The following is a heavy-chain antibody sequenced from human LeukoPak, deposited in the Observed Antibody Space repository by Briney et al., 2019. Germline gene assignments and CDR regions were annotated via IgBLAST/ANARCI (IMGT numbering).Heavy chain of an antibody. CDR1: GYSFTSYW. D-gene: IGHD6-13*01. J-gene: IGHJ4*02. Sequence: GESLKISCKGSGYSFTSYWIGWVRQMPGKGLEWMGIIYPTDSDTTYSPSFQGQVTISVDKSINTAYLQWSSLKASDTAIYYCATSIATAGFDYWGQGTLVTVSS. CDR2: IYPTDSDT. CDR3: ATSIATAGFDY. V-gene: IGHV5-51*01.